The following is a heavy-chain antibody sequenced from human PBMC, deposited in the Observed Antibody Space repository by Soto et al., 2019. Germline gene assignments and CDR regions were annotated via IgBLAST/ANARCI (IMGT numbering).Heavy chain of an antibody. V-gene: IGHV1-2*04. CDR1: GYAFTGYY. CDR2: INPNSGGT. D-gene: IGHD2-2*01. J-gene: IGHJ4*02. Sequence: ASVKVSCKASGYAFTGYYMHWVRQAPGQGLEWMGWINPNSGGTNYAQKFQGWVTMTRDTSISTAYMELSRLRSDDTAVYYCARESCSSTSCYVGAYDFWGQGTLVTVSS. CDR3: ARESCSSTSCYVGAYDF.